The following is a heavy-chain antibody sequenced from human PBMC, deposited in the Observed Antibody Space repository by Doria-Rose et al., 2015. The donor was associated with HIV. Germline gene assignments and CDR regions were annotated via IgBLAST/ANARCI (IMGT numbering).Heavy chain of an antibody. CDR3: ARGLLRGGWNDVDYYYGMDV. Sequence: QVQLQESGAGLVKPSETLSLTCAVFGGSFSGYYWSWIRQPPGQVLEWTGEIHPSGSTNYETSIKSRVTISLDTSKNLFSLKPSSVTAADTAVYYCARGLLRGGWNDVDYYYGMDVWGQGTTVTVSS. J-gene: IGHJ6*02. V-gene: IGHV4-34*01. CDR1: GGSFSGYY. CDR2: IHPSGST. D-gene: IGHD1-1*01.